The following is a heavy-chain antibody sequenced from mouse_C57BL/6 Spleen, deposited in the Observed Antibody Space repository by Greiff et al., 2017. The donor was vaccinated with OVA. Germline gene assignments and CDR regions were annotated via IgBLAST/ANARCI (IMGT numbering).Heavy chain of an antibody. CDR2: ISDGGSYT. Sequence: EVKVVESGGGLVKPGGSLKLSCAASGFTFSSYAMSWVRQTPDKRLEWVATISDGGSYTYYPDNVKGRFTISRDKAKNNLYLQMSHLKSEDTAMYYCARDRWGAMDYWGQGTSVTVSS. CDR3: ARDRWGAMDY. CDR1: GFTFSSYA. V-gene: IGHV5-4*01. D-gene: IGHD1-1*02. J-gene: IGHJ4*01.